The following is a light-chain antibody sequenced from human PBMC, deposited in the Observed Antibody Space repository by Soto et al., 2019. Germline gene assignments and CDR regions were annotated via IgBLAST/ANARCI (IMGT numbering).Light chain of an antibody. V-gene: IGLV2-14*01. CDR1: SGDIGSYNR. CDR2: EVT. CDR3: SSYTNINTRACV. Sequence: QSVLTDPASLSGSPGQSITISCTGTSGDIGSYNRVSWYQQHPGKAPKLIIYEVTDRPSGVSNRFSGSKSGNTASLTISGLQAEDEAEYYCSSYTNINTRACVFGTGTKVTVL. J-gene: IGLJ1*01.